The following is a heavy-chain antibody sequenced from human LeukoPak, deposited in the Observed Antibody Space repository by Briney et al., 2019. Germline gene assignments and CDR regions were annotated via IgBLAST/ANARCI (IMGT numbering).Heavy chain of an antibody. CDR3: ARRGSGSPKKIYYMDV. CDR2: ISGSGGST. V-gene: IGHV3-23*01. J-gene: IGHJ6*03. D-gene: IGHD3-10*01. Sequence: GGSLRLSCAASGFTFSNYAMSWVRQAPGKGLEWVSAISGSGGSTYYADSVKGRFTISRDNSKNTLYLQMNSLRAEDTAVYYCARRGSGSPKKIYYMDVWGKGTTVTISS. CDR1: GFTFSNYA.